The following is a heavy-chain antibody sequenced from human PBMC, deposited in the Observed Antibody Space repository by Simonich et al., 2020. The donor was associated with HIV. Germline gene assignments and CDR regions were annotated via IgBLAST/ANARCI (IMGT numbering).Heavy chain of an antibody. J-gene: IGHJ5*02. D-gene: IGHD6-19*01. V-gene: IGHV4-34*01. CDR1: GVSFSDYY. Sequence: QVQLQQWGAGLLKPSETLSLTCAVYGVSFSDYYWSWIRQSPGQGLEWIGEINHSGNTNYNPSLKSRVTMSVDTSKNKFSLKLNSVTAADTAVYYCARHLGLAGSNWFDAWGQGTLVTVFS. CDR2: INHSGNT. CDR3: ARHLGLAGSNWFDA.